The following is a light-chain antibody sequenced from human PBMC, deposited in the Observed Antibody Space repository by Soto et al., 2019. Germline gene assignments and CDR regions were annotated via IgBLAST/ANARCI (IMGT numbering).Light chain of an antibody. CDR3: QQYGDSPA. V-gene: IGKV3-20*01. CDR2: GVS. CDR1: QTVHSDS. J-gene: IGKJ1*01. Sequence: EVVLTQSPGTLSLSPGEGVTLSCRASQTVHSDSLAWYQQKPGQAPRLLIYGVSTRATGIPDRFRGSGSGTDFTLTISRLEPADFAVYWCQQYGDSPAFGQGTKVEV.